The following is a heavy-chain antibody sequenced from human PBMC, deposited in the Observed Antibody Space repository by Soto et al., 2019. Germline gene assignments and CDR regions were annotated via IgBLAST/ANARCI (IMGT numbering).Heavy chain of an antibody. D-gene: IGHD3-10*01. CDR2: INHREST. V-gene: IGHV4-34*01. Sequence: TLSLTCAFYGGSFSGYYWTWIHQPPEKGLEWTGEINHRESTNQNPSLKSRVSISLDMYKNQISLKLKSVAAAETAVYYCVRGLSVMVASGADAPDKYFFDSWSAGTLVT. J-gene: IGHJ4*02. CDR3: VRGLSVMVASGADAPDKYFFDS. CDR1: GGSFSGYY.